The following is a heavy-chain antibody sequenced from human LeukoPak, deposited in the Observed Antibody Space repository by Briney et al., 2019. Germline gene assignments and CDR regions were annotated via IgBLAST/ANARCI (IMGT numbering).Heavy chain of an antibody. CDR3: ARTGLAVAGRNWFDP. J-gene: IGHJ5*02. CDR2: TYYRSKWYN. CDR1: GDSVSSNSVA. D-gene: IGHD6-19*01. V-gene: IGHV6-1*01. Sequence: SQTLSLTCAISGDSVSSNSVAWNWIRQSPSRGLEWLGRTYYRSKWYNDYAVSVKSRITINPDTSKNQFSLQLNSVTPEDTAVYYCARTGLAVAGRNWFDPWGQGTLVTVSS.